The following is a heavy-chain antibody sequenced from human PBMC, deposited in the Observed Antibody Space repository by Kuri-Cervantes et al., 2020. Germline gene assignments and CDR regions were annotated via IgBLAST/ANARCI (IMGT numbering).Heavy chain of an antibody. D-gene: IGHD3-22*01. J-gene: IGHJ6*02. CDR1: GFTLDDYA. V-gene: IGHV3-9*01. CDR3: ARERGGRSSGYYYYYGMDV. Sequence: SLKISCAASGFTLDDYAMHWVLQAPGKGLEWVSGISWNSGSIGYADSVKGRFTISRDNSKNSLYLQMNSLRAEDTAVYYCARERGGRSSGYYYYYGMDVWGQGTTVTVSS. CDR2: ISWNSGSI.